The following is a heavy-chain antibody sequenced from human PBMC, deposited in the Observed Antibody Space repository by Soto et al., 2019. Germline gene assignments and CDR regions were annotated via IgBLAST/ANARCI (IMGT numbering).Heavy chain of an antibody. CDR2: VKHDGSEK. CDR3: ARVYGGGVLYDY. Sequence: AGGSLRLSCAGSGFTLSSYWMSWVRQAPGKGLEWVAHVKHDGSEKYYVGSVRGRFTISRDNAKSTLSLQMSSLKAEDTAVYYCARVYGGGVLYDYWGQGTLVTVSS. D-gene: IGHD4-17*01. CDR1: GFTLSSYW. J-gene: IGHJ4*02. V-gene: IGHV3-7*01.